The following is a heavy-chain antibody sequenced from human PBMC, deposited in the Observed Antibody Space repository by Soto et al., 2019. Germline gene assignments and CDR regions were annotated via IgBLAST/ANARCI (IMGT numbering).Heavy chain of an antibody. CDR1: GFTFSSYA. D-gene: IGHD2-15*01. Sequence: EVQLLESGGGLVQPGGSLRLSCAASGFTFSSYAMSWVRQAPGKGLEWVSAISGSGGSTYYADSVKGRFTISRDNSKNTLYLQMNSLRAEDTAVYYCAKVGFIVVVVAAHSGFDPWGQGTLVTVSS. CDR2: ISGSGGST. J-gene: IGHJ5*02. V-gene: IGHV3-23*01. CDR3: AKVGFIVVVVAAHSGFDP.